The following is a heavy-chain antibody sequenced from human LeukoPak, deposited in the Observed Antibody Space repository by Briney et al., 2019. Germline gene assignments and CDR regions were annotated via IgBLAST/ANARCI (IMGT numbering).Heavy chain of an antibody. CDR3: ARLNKPGWFDP. J-gene: IGHJ5*02. CDR2: IFYTGNT. CDR1: DGSISSSNYY. V-gene: IGHV4-39*01. D-gene: IGHD1-14*01. Sequence: SETLSLTCTVSDGSISSSNYYWAWIRQPPGKGLEWIANIFYTGNTYYNPSLKSRVTISIDTSKNQFSLRLNSVTATDTAVYYCARLNKPGWFDPWGQGTLVAVSS.